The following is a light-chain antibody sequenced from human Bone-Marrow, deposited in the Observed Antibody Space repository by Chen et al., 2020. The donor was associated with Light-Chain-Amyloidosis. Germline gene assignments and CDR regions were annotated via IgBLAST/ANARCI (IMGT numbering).Light chain of an antibody. J-gene: IGLJ3*02. CDR1: NIGSTS. V-gene: IGLV3-21*02. CDR2: DDS. Sequence: SYVLTQPSSVSVAPGQTATIACGGNNIGSTSVHWYHQTPGQAPLLVVYDDSDRPSGIPERVSGSNSGNTATLTISRVEAGDEADYYCHVWDRSSDRPVFGGGTKLTVL. CDR3: HVWDRSSDRPV.